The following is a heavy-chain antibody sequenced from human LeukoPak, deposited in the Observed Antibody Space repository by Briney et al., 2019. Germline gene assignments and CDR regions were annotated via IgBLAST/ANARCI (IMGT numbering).Heavy chain of an antibody. CDR2: IIPIFGTA. D-gene: IGHD3-3*01. J-gene: IGHJ6*02. V-gene: IGHV1-69*13. Sequence: GASVKDSFKASVGTFSSYPISWVRPPPSQGVEWMGGIIPIFGTANYVQKLQGRVTNTPDESTRTAYLELSSLRHRETPVYYCARASPPYDGSLVYYYGMDVWGQGTTVTVSS. CDR3: ARASPPYDGSLVYYYGMDV. CDR1: VGTFSSYP.